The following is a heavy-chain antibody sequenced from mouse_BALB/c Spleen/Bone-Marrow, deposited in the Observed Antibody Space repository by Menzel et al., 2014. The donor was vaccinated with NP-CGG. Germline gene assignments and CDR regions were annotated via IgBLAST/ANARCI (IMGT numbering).Heavy chain of an antibody. CDR2: IYPGDGDT. J-gene: IGHJ4*01. V-gene: IGHV1-80*01. CDR1: GYAFSNYG. D-gene: IGHD2-4*01. CDR3: AIVYDYGRGYAMDY. Sequence: QVRLQQSGAELVRPGSSVKISCKASGYAFSNYGMNWVKQRPGQGLEWIGQIYPGDGDTNYNGKFKSRVTLTADKSSSTAYMQLSSLTSEDSAVYFCAIVYDYGRGYAMDYWGQGTSVTVSS.